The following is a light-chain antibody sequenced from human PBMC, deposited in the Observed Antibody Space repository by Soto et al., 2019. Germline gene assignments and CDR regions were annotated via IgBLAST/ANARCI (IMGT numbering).Light chain of an antibody. J-gene: IGLJ2*01. V-gene: IGLV1-44*01. CDR3: AAWDDSLNGVV. Sequence: QSVLTQPPSASGTPGQRVTISCSGSSSNIGSNTVNWYQQLPGTAPKLLIYSNNQRPSVVPDLFSGSKSGTSASLAIRVLQSEDEDDYYCAAWDDSLNGVVFGGGTKLTVL. CDR1: SSNIGSNT. CDR2: SNN.